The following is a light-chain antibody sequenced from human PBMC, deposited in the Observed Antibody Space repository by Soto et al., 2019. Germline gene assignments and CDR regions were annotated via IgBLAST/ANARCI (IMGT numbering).Light chain of an antibody. J-gene: IGLJ1*01. V-gene: IGLV2-23*02. CDR3: CSYAGSSTPLI. CDR1: SSDVGSYNL. Sequence: QSVLTQPASVSGSPGQSITISCTGTSSDVGSYNLVSWYQQHPGKAPKLMIYEVSKRPSGVSSRFSGSKPGNTASLTISGLQAEDEADYYCCSYAGSSTPLIFGTGTKVTVL. CDR2: EVS.